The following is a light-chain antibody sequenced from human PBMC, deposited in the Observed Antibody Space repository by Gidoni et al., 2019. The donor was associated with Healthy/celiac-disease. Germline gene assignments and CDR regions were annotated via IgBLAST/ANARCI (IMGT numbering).Light chain of an antibody. CDR2: KAS. J-gene: IGKJ1*01. Sequence: DIQTTQPPSTLSASVGDRVTITCRASQSISSWLAWYQQKPGKAPKLLIYKASSLESGVPSRFSGSGSGTEFTLTISSLQPDDFATYYCQQYNSYSPTTFGQGTKVEIK. V-gene: IGKV1-5*03. CDR3: QQYNSYSPTT. CDR1: QSISSW.